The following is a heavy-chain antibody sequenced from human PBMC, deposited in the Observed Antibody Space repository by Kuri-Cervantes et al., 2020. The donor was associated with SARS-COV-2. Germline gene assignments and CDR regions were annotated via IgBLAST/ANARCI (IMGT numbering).Heavy chain of an antibody. CDR1: GGSISSDS. CDR2: IYYSGST. Sequence: SETLSLTCTVSGGSISSDSWSWIRQPPGKGLGWIGYIYYSGSTNYNPSLKSQVPISVDTSKNQFSLKLSSVTAADTAVYYCAREGPIYYYYYYMDVWGKGTTVTVSS. J-gene: IGHJ6*03. CDR3: AREGPIYYYYYYMDV. V-gene: IGHV4-59*12.